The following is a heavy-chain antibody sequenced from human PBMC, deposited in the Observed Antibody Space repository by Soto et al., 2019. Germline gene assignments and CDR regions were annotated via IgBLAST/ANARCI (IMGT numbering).Heavy chain of an antibody. CDR3: ARAHTYYYDSSGYSDGMDV. CDR1: GFTFSSYE. CDR2: ISSSGSTI. Sequence: QPGGSLRLSCAASGFTFSSYEMNWVRQAPGKGLEWVSYISSSGSTIYYADSVKGRFTISRDNAKNSLYLQMNSLRAEDTAVYYCARAHTYYYDSSGYSDGMDVWGQGTTVTVSS. V-gene: IGHV3-48*03. J-gene: IGHJ6*02. D-gene: IGHD3-22*01.